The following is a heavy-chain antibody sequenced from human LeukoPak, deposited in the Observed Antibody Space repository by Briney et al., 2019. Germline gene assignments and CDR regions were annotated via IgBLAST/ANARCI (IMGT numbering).Heavy chain of an antibody. V-gene: IGHV5-51*01. J-gene: IGHJ4*02. D-gene: IGHD1-26*01. CDR2: IYPGDSDT. Sequence: GESLKISCKGSGYSFTSYWIGWVRQMPGKGLEWMGIIYPGDSDTRYSPSFQGQVTISAVKSISTAYLQWSSLKASGTAMYYCARQGGATTDYFDYWGQGTLVTVSS. CDR3: ARQGGATTDYFDY. CDR1: GYSFTSYW.